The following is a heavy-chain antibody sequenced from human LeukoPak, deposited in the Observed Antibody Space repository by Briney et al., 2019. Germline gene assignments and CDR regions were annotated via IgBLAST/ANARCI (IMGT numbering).Heavy chain of an antibody. Sequence: ASVKASCKASGYTFTGYYMHWVRQAPGQGLEWMGWINPNSGGTNYAQKFQGRVTMTRDTSISTAYMELSRLRSDDTAVYYCARGSFRGSALHFDYWGQGTLVTVSS. D-gene: IGHD3-16*01. CDR2: INPNSGGT. V-gene: IGHV1-2*02. CDR3: ARGSFRGSALHFDY. CDR1: GYTFTGYY. J-gene: IGHJ4*02.